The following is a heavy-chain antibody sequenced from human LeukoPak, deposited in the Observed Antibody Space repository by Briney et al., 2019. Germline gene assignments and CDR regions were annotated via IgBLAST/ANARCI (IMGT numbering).Heavy chain of an antibody. D-gene: IGHD2/OR15-2a*01. V-gene: IGHV3-53*01. Sequence: GGSLGLSCAASGFIVSSNYMSWVRQAPGKGLEWVSVIYSGGTTYYADSVKGRFTISRDNSKNTVYLQMNSLRVEDTAVYYCARDLCRGTEYWGQGTLVPVSS. CDR2: IYSGGTT. CDR1: GFIVSSNY. J-gene: IGHJ4*02. CDR3: ARDLCRGTEY.